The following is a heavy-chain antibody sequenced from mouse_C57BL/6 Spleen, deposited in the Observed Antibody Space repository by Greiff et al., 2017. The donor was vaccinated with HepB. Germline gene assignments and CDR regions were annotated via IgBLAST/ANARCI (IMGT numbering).Heavy chain of an antibody. CDR1: GYTFTSYW. D-gene: IGHD2-5*01. CDR2: IDPSDSYT. CDR3: ARFGSNYWFAY. V-gene: IGHV1-50*01. J-gene: IGHJ3*01. Sequence: QVQLKQPGAELVKPGASVKLSCKASGYTFTSYWMQWVKQRPGQGLEWIGEIDPSDSYTNYNQKFKGKATLTVDTSSSTAYMQLSSLTSEDSAVYYCARFGSNYWFAYWGQGTLVTVSA.